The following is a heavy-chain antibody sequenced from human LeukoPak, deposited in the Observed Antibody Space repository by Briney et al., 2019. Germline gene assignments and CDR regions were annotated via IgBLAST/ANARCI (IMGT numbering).Heavy chain of an antibody. D-gene: IGHD5-18*01. CDR2: INHSGST. V-gene: IGHV4-38-2*02. J-gene: IGHJ5*02. Sequence: PSETLSLTCTVSGYSISSGYYWSWIRQPPGKGLEWIGEINHSGSTNYNPSLKSRVTISVDTSKNQFSLKLSSVTAADTAVYYCARGSQFYSYPNWYDPWGQGTLVTVSS. CDR3: ARGSQFYSYPNWYDP. CDR1: GYSISSGYY.